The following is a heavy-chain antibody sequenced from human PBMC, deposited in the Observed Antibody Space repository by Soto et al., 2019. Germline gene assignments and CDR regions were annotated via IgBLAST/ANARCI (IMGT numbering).Heavy chain of an antibody. CDR2: IYYSGST. Sequence: QVQLQESGPGLVKPSQTLSLTCTVSGGSISSGGYYWSWIRQHPGKGLEWIGYIYYSGSTYYTPSLKSRVTISVDTAKNQFSLKLRSVTAADTAVYYCARDAQIEYDYIWGSYRYPYYYYMDVWGKGTTFTVSS. J-gene: IGHJ6*03. V-gene: IGHV4-31*03. D-gene: IGHD3-16*02. CDR3: ARDAQIEYDYIWGSYRYPYYYYMDV. CDR1: GGSISSGGYY.